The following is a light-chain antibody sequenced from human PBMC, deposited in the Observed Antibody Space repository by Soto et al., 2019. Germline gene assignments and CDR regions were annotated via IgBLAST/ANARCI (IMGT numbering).Light chain of an antibody. CDR1: SSDVGGYKY. CDR2: EVN. Sequence: QSALTQPPSASGSTGQSVTISCTGTSSDVGGYKYVSWYQQHPGKAPKLMIFEVNKRPSGVPDRFSGSKSGNTASLTVSGLQAEDDADYYCSSYAGINNLGVFGTGTKLTVL. CDR3: SSYAGINNLGV. V-gene: IGLV2-8*01. J-gene: IGLJ1*01.